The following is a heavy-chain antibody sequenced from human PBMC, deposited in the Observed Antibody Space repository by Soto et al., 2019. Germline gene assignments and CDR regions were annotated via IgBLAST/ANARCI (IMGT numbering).Heavy chain of an antibody. CDR3: AQSDWRLPFDY. Sequence: QITLKESGPTLVKPTQTLTLTCTFSGFSLSTSGVGVGWIRQPPGKALEWLALICSDDDKRYSPSLKSRLTITKETYNNKVVLTITNMDPVDTATYYCAQSDWRLPFDYWGQGTLVTVSS. CDR1: GFSLSTSGVG. J-gene: IGHJ4*02. CDR2: ICSDDDK. D-gene: IGHD5-12*01. V-gene: IGHV2-5*02.